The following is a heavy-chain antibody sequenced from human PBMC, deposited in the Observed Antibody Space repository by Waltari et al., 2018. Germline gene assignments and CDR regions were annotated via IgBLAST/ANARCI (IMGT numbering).Heavy chain of an antibody. CDR2: ITGNGVTT. Sequence: EVQLLESGGGLVQPGGSLRISCAASGFTFTNYAMSWVRQAPGKGLEWASAITGNGVTTHYADSVKGRLTISRDNSKNTLYLQMNNLRDEDTAIYYCAKGFRGPLAGTDYFDYWGQGTLVTVSS. V-gene: IGHV3-23*01. CDR1: GFTFTNYA. J-gene: IGHJ4*02. CDR3: AKGFRGPLAGTDYFDY. D-gene: IGHD6-19*01.